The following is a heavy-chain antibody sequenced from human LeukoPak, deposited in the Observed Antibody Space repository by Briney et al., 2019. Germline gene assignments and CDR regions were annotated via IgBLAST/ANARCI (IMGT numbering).Heavy chain of an antibody. J-gene: IGHJ1*01. D-gene: IGHD5-12*01. V-gene: IGHV3-30*03. CDR3: ARIPIVTITSGGY. CDR2: ISYDGSNK. Sequence: GGSLRLSCAASGFTFSSYGMHWVRQAPGKGLEWVAVISYDGSNKYYADSVKGRFTISRDNSKNTLYLQMNSLRAEDTAVYYCARIPIVTITSGGYWGQGTLVTVSS. CDR1: GFTFSSYG.